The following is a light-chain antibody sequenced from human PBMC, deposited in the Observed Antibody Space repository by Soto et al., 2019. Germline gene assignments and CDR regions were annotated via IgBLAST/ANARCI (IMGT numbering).Light chain of an antibody. CDR3: CSGASTTL. CDR1: SSDIGSYDL. V-gene: IGLV2-23*02. J-gene: IGLJ2*01. Sequence: QSALTQPASVSGSPGQSITLSCTGTSSDIGSYDLFYQYQQHPGNAPRLIIYDVNKRPSGVSNRFSGSKSGNTASLTVSGLQDEDADEYCCCSGASTTLFGGGTKVTVL. CDR2: DVN.